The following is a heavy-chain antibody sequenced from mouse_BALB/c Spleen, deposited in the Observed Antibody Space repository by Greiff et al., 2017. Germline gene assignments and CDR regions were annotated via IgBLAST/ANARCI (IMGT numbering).Heavy chain of an antibody. Sequence: VQLVESGAELMKPGASVKISCKATGYTFSSYWIEWVKQRPGHGLEWIGEILPGSGSTNYNEKFKGKATFTADTSSNTAYMQLSSLTSEDSAVYYCARVGYGNYGFAYWGQGTLVTVSA. CDR2: ILPGSGST. V-gene: IGHV1-9*01. J-gene: IGHJ3*01. D-gene: IGHD2-10*02. CDR1: GYTFSSYW. CDR3: ARVGYGNYGFAY.